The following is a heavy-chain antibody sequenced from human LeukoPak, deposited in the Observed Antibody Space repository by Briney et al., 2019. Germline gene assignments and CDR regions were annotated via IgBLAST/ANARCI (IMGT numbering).Heavy chain of an antibody. CDR2: ISYDGSNK. CDR3: ARGTIYYDSSGYTLRG. Sequence: GGSLRLSCAASGFTFSSYAMGWVRQAPGKGLEWVAVISYDGSNKYYADSVKGRFTISRDNSKNTLYLQMNSLRAEDTAVYYCARGTIYYDSSGYTLRGWGQGTLVTVSS. D-gene: IGHD3-22*01. J-gene: IGHJ4*02. CDR1: GFTFSSYA. V-gene: IGHV3-30*04.